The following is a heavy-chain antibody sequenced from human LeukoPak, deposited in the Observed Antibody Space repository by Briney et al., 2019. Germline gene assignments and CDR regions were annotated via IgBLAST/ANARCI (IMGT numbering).Heavy chain of an antibody. Sequence: GGSLRLSCAASGFTFTNYAMTWVRQAPGKGLEWVSGISGSGGGTYYTDSVKGRFTISRDNSKNTLYLQMNSLRPEDTAIYYCAKAFSSSWYGFDYWGQGTLVTVSS. J-gene: IGHJ4*02. V-gene: IGHV3-23*01. CDR3: AKAFSSSWYGFDY. D-gene: IGHD6-13*01. CDR2: ISGSGGGT. CDR1: GFTFTNYA.